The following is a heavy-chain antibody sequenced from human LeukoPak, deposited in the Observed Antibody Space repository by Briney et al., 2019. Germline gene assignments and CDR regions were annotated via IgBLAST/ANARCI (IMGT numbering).Heavy chain of an antibody. CDR2: INHSGST. CDR1: GGXLRGYY. Sequence: SETLSRTCAVYGGXLRGYYCTWIRQPPGKGLEWIGEINHSGSTNYNPSLKSRVTISVDTSKNQFSLKLSSVTAADTAVYYCARGGRIVGATPVLDYWDQGTLVTVSS. CDR3: ARGGRIVGATPVLDY. J-gene: IGHJ4*02. D-gene: IGHD1-26*01. V-gene: IGHV4-34*01.